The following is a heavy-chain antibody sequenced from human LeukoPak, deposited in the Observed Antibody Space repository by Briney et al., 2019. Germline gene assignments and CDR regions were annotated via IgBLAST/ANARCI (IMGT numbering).Heavy chain of an antibody. CDR3: AKKVGPMGAFDY. Sequence: PGGSLRLSCAASGFTLSNYAMHWVRQAPGKGLEWVSVISYDGRNKFYADSVRGRFTISKDNSQNTLYLQMSGLRTEDTAVYYCAKKVGPMGAFDYWGQGTLVTVSS. CDR2: ISYDGRNK. CDR1: GFTLSNYA. V-gene: IGHV3-30-3*02. D-gene: IGHD3-10*01. J-gene: IGHJ4*02.